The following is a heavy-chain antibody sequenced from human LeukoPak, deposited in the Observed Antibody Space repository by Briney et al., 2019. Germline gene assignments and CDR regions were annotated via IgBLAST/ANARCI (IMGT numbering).Heavy chain of an antibody. J-gene: IGHJ4*02. CDR3: AKAPVTSCRGAFCYPFDY. CDR1: GRSFSSYA. CDR2: RSSSDDGR. D-gene: IGHD2-15*01. Sequence: GGSLRLFCATSGRSFSSYAMSWVRQAPGRGLEWVSARSSSDDGRYYAASVRGRFTISRDTSRSTLYLQMNSLRAEDAAVYYCAKAPVTSCRGAFCYPFDYWGQGTLVTVSS. V-gene: IGHV3-23*01.